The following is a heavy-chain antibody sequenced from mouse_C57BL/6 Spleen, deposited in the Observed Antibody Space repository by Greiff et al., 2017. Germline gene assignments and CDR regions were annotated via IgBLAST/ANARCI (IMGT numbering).Heavy chain of an antibody. CDR2: IYPRSGNT. Sequence: QVQLQQSGAELARPGASVKLSCKASGYTFTSYGISWVKQRTGQGLEWIGEIYPRSGNTYYNEKFKGKATLTADKYSSTAYMELRSLTSEDTAVYFCARSFDSPWFAYWGQGTLVTVSA. V-gene: IGHV1-81*01. D-gene: IGHD2-4*01. CDR3: ARSFDSPWFAY. CDR1: GYTFTSYG. J-gene: IGHJ3*01.